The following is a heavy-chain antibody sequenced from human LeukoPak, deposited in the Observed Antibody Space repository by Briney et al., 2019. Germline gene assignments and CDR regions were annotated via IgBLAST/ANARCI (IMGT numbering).Heavy chain of an antibody. CDR1: GGSISPYY. CDR2: IYYSGST. V-gene: IGHV4-59*01. Sequence: SESLSLTCTVSGGSISPYYWSWIRQPPGKGLDWIGYIYYSGSTNYNPSLKSRVTISLDTSKNQFSLKLSSVTAADTAVYYCARTGDGYNPLPDFWGQGTLVTVSS. J-gene: IGHJ4*02. D-gene: IGHD5-24*01. CDR3: ARTGDGYNPLPDF.